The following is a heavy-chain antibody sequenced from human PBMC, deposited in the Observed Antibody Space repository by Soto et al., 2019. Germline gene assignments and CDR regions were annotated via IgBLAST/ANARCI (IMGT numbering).Heavy chain of an antibody. CDR2: ISYDGSNK. Sequence: PGGSLRLSCAASGFTFSSYAMHWVRQAPGKGLEWVAVISYDGSNKYYADSVKGRFTISRDNSKNTLYLQMNSLRAEDTAVYYCARDSQTPLYGGNSEGWFDPWGQGTLVTVSS. CDR3: ARDSQTPLYGGNSEGWFDP. V-gene: IGHV3-30-3*01. D-gene: IGHD2-21*02. J-gene: IGHJ5*02. CDR1: GFTFSSYA.